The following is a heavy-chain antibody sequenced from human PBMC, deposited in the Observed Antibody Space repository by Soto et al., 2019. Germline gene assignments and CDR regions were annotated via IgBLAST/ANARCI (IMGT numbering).Heavy chain of an antibody. CDR2: IVLGSGNT. D-gene: IGHD2-2*01. J-gene: IGHJ6*02. CDR3: AAGPVTIAGSYYYGMDV. CDR1: GYTFPSYG. Sequence: GASVKVSCKASGYTFPSYGISWVRQAPGQGLEWIGWIVLGSGNTNYAQKFQDRVTITRDMSTSTAYMELSSLRSEDTAVYYCAAGPVTIAGSYYYGMDVWGQGTTVTVSS. V-gene: IGHV1-58*02.